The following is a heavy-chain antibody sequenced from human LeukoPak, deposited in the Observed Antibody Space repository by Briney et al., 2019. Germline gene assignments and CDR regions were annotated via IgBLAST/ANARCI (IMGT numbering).Heavy chain of an antibody. D-gene: IGHD3-22*01. V-gene: IGHV4-59*08. CDR2: IYYSGST. CDR3: ARQPLYYYDSSGYYSFSNYYYMDV. CDR1: GGSISSYY. J-gene: IGHJ6*03. Sequence: SETLSLTCTVSGGSISSYYWSWIRQPPGKGLEWIGYIYYSGSTNYNPSLKSRVTISVDTSKNQFSLKLSSVTAADTAVYYCARQPLYYYDSSGYYSFSNYYYMDVWGKGTTVTISS.